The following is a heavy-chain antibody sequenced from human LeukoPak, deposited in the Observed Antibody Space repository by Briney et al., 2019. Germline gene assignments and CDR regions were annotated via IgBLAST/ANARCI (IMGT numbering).Heavy chain of an antibody. D-gene: IGHD6-19*01. V-gene: IGHV3-23*01. CDR3: AKKRYQWLVLFGLHIGWFDP. Sequence: PGGSLRLSCAASGFTFSSYAMSWVRQAPGKGLEWVSAISGSGGGTYYADSVKGRFTISRDNSKNTLYLQMNSLRAEDTAVYYCAKKRYQWLVLFGLHIGWFDPWGQGTLVTVSS. CDR1: GFTFSSYA. J-gene: IGHJ5*02. CDR2: ISGSGGGT.